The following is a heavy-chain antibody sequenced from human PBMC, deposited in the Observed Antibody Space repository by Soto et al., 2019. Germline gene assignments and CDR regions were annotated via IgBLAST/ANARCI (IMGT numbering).Heavy chain of an antibody. J-gene: IGHJ4*02. CDR2: LSWHSGVI. CDR3: AKDLTAWPASSFDS. CDR1: GFTFDDYA. Sequence: VQLVESGGGLVQPGRSLRLSCAASGFTFDDYAMHWVRQAPGKGLEWVSGLSWHSGVIAYADSVKGRFTISRDNAKNSLYLQMHSLRAEDTALYYCAKDLTAWPASSFDSWGQGTLVTVSS. V-gene: IGHV3-9*01. D-gene: IGHD6-6*01.